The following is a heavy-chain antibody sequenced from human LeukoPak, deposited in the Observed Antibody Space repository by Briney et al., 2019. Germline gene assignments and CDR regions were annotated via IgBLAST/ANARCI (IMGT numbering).Heavy chain of an antibody. CDR3: ARLYYDFWSGYSPLDY. D-gene: IGHD3-3*01. V-gene: IGHV1-18*01. Sequence: ASVKVSCKASGYTFTSYGISWVRQAPGQGLEWMGWISAYNGNTNYAQKLQGRVTMTTDTSTSTAYKELRSLRSDDTAVYYCARLYYDFWSGYSPLDYWGQGTLVTVSS. J-gene: IGHJ4*02. CDR2: ISAYNGNT. CDR1: GYTFTSYG.